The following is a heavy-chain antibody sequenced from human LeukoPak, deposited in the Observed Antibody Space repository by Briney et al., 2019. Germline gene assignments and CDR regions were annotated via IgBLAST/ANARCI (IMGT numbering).Heavy chain of an antibody. J-gene: IGHJ4*02. CDR1: GFPFSSYA. CDR3: ARAPVTSCRGAYCYPFDY. V-gene: IGHV3-23*01. Sequence: PGGSLILSCAAFGFPFSSYAMSWVRQAPGKGLEWVSATSSSDAGTYHADSVRGRFTISRDNSKNTLYLQMNSLRVEDAAVYYCARAPVTSCRGAYCYPFDYWGQGTLVTVSS. D-gene: IGHD2-21*01. CDR2: TSSSDAGT.